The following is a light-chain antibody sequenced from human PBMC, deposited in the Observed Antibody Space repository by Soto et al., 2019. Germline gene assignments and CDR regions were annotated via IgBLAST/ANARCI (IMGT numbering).Light chain of an antibody. J-gene: IGKJ5*01. V-gene: IGKV3-20*01. CDR1: QSVSSSY. CDR2: GAS. CDR3: QQYGSPPIT. Sequence: EIVLTQSPGTLSLCPGERATLSCRASQSVSSSYLAWYQQKPGQAPRLLIYGASSRATGIPDRFSGSGSGTDFTLTISRLEPEDFAVYYCQQYGSPPITFGQGTRLEIK.